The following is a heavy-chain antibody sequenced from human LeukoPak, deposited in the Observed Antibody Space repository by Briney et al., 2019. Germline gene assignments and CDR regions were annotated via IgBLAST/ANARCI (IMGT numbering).Heavy chain of an antibody. CDR3: AKDRGSYLDY. D-gene: IGHD1-26*01. CDR2: ISYDGSNK. J-gene: IGHJ4*02. Sequence: PGGSLRLSCAVSGFTFSSYGMHWVRQAPGKGLEWVAVISYDGSNKYYADSVKGRFTISRDNSKNTLYLQMNSLRAEDTAVYYCAKDRGSYLDYWGQGTLVTVSS. CDR1: GFTFSSYG. V-gene: IGHV3-30*18.